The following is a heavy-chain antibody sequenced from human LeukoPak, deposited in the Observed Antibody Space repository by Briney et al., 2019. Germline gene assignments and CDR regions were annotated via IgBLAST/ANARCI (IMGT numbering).Heavy chain of an antibody. V-gene: IGHV1-18*01. CDR1: GYTFTSYG. J-gene: IGHJ4*02. CDR2: ISGYNGNT. Sequence: ASVKVPRKASGYTFTSYGISWVRQAPGQGLEWMGWISGYNGNTNYAQKFQGRVTMTIDTSTSTLYMELRSLRSDDTAVYYCARGRTHRRLWLGESTGGPFDYWGQGTLVTVSS. D-gene: IGHD3-10*01. CDR3: ARGRTHRRLWLGESTGGPFDY.